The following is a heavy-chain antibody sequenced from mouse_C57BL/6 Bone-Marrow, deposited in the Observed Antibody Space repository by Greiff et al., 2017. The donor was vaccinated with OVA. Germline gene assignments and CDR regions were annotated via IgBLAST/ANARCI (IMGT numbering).Heavy chain of an antibody. Sequence: VQGVESGAELVKPGASVKLSCKASGYTFTSYWMHWVKQRPGQGLEWIGMIHPNSGSTNYNEKFKSKATLTVDKSSSTAYMQLSSLTSEDSAVYYCARRVRYGSSYWYFDVWGTGTTVTVSS. CDR2: IHPNSGST. J-gene: IGHJ1*03. CDR3: ARRVRYGSSYWYFDV. D-gene: IGHD1-1*01. V-gene: IGHV1-64*01. CDR1: GYTFTSYW.